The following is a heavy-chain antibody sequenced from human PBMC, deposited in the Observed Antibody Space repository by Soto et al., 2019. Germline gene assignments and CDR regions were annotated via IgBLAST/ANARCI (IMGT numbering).Heavy chain of an antibody. CDR3: ARDCSGGSCYSATGYYYYGMDV. J-gene: IGHJ6*02. V-gene: IGHV3-48*02. CDR2: ISSSSSTI. Sequence: GGSLRLSCAASGFTFSNAWMSWVRQAPGKGLEWVSYISSSSSTIYYADSVKGRFTISRDNAKNSLYLQMNSLRDEDTAVYYCARDCSGGSCYSATGYYYYGMDVWGQGTTVTVSS. D-gene: IGHD2-15*01. CDR1: GFTFSNAW.